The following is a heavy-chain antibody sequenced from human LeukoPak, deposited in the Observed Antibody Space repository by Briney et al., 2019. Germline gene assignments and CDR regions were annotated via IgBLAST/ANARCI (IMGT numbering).Heavy chain of an antibody. Sequence: SETLSLTCTVSGGSISSYYWGWIRQPLGKGLEWIGSIYHSGSTYYNPSLKSRVTISVDTSKNQFSLKLSSVTAADTAVYYCALAVAGTFSVWFDPWGQGTLVTVSS. V-gene: IGHV4-38-2*02. J-gene: IGHJ5*02. CDR2: IYHSGST. CDR3: ALAVAGTFSVWFDP. CDR1: GGSISSYY. D-gene: IGHD6-19*01.